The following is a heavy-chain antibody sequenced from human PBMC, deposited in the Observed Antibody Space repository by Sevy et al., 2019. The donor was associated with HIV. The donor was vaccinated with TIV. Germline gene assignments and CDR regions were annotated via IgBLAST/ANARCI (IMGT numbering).Heavy chain of an antibody. Sequence: ASVKVSCKASGYTFTSYDINWVRQATGQGLEWMGWMNPNSGNTGYAQKFQGRVTMTRNTSISTAYMELSSPRSEDTAVYYCARAHDILTGYYIHWGQGTLVTVSS. CDR2: MNPNSGNT. CDR3: ARAHDILTGYYIH. D-gene: IGHD3-9*01. V-gene: IGHV1-8*01. CDR1: GYTFTSYD. J-gene: IGHJ4*02.